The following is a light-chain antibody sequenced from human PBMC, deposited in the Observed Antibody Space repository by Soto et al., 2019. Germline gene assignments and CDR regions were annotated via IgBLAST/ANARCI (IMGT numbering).Light chain of an antibody. CDR1: SGHSSYA. J-gene: IGLJ2*01. V-gene: IGLV4-69*01. Sequence: QPVLTQSPSASASLGASVKLTCTLSSGHSSYAIAWHQQQPEKGPRYLMKLNIDGRHKKGDGIPDRFSGSSSGAERYLTISSLRSEDEADYYCQTWDTCFSVVFGGGTKLTVL. CDR2: LNIDGRH. CDR3: QTWDTCFSVV.